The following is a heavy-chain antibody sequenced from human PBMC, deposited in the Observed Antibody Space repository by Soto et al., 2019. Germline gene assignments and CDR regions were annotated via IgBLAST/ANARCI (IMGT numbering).Heavy chain of an antibody. D-gene: IGHD3-22*01. J-gene: IGHJ4*02. CDR2: IYYSGST. V-gene: IGHV4-39*01. CDR3: ARTHYYDSSGYLHAYFDY. CDR1: GGSISSSSYY. Sequence: PSETLCLTCTVSGGSISSSSYYWGWIRQPPGKGLEWIGSIYYSGSTYYNPSLKSRVTISVDTSKNQFSLKLSSVTAADTAVYYCARTHYYDSSGYLHAYFDYWGQGTLVTVSS.